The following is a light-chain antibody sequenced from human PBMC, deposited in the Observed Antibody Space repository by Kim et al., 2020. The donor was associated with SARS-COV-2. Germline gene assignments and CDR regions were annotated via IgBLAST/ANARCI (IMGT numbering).Light chain of an antibody. V-gene: IGLV1-44*01. J-gene: IGLJ3*02. CDR2: SNE. Sequence: GQRHTISCTGSSSNIGMNTRNSYRQHPGTAPNPLIFSNEQRPSGFPDRFCGSKSGTSASLAISGSQSEDEADYYCESWKDGLNGRVFGGGTQLTVL. CDR3: ESWKDGLNGRV. CDR1: SSNIGMNT.